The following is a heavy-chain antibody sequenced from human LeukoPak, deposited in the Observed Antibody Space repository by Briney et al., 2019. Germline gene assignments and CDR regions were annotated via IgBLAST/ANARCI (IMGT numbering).Heavy chain of an antibody. Sequence: GGSLRLSCTTSGFTFSNFAMSWVRQAPGEGLGWVSIISGSGADTFYTDSVKGRFTISRDNSKNTLYLQMNSLRAEDTAVYYCAREVVSSPSYFDSWGQGTLVTVSS. CDR2: ISGSGADT. J-gene: IGHJ4*02. V-gene: IGHV3-23*01. CDR1: GFTFSNFA. D-gene: IGHD2-15*01. CDR3: AREVVSSPSYFDS.